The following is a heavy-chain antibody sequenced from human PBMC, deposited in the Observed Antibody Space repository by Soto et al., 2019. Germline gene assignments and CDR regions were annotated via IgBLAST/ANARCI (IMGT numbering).Heavy chain of an antibody. CDR1: GFTFSDYQ. CDR2: ISSSGDIT. Sequence: KTGGSLRLSCAASGFTFSDYQMSWIRQAPGKGLEWGSYISSSGDITYYADSVKGRFTISRVNAKNSLYLQMNSLRAEDTAVYYCARDLGYYASSGYFDYWGQGTLVTVSS. D-gene: IGHD3-22*01. J-gene: IGHJ4*02. CDR3: ARDLGYYASSGYFDY. V-gene: IGHV3-11*01.